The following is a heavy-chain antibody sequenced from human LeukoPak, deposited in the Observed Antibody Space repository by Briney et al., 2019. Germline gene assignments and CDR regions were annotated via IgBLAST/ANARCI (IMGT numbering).Heavy chain of an antibody. Sequence: PGGSLRLSCAASGFTFDDYAMHWVRQAPGKGLEWVSGISWNSDSIDYADSVKGRFTISRDNAKNSLYLQMNSLRAEDTALYYCAKTPVSDTAMKDYFDYWGQGTLVTVSS. CDR3: AKTPVSDTAMKDYFDY. CDR1: GFTFDDYA. CDR2: ISWNSDSI. V-gene: IGHV3-9*01. D-gene: IGHD5-18*01. J-gene: IGHJ4*02.